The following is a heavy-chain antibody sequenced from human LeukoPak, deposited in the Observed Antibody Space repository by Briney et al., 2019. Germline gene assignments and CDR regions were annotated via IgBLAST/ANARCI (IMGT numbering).Heavy chain of an antibody. Sequence: GGSLRLSCAVSGFTFSDHRMDWVRHAPGKGLQWVGRSTDKLYSYTTEYAASVKGRFTISRADSENSLYLQMNSLKTEDTAVYYCVRAGGTRGYDIWGQGTMVTVSS. CDR1: GFTFSDHR. V-gene: IGHV3-72*01. J-gene: IGHJ3*02. CDR3: VRAGGTRGYDI. D-gene: IGHD2-15*01. CDR2: STDKLYSYTT.